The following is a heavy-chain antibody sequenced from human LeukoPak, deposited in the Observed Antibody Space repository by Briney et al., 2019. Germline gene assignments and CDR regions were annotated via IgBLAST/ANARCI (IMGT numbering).Heavy chain of an antibody. CDR2: FDPEDGET. V-gene: IGHV1-24*01. CDR3: ATTNFYDILTGYYWRGDAFDI. D-gene: IGHD3-9*01. CDR1: GYTLTELS. Sequence: ASVKVSCKVSGYTLTELSMHWVRQAPGKGLEWMGGFDPEDGETIYAQKFQGRVTMTEDTPTDTAYMELSSLRSEDTAMYYCATTNFYDILTGYYWRGDAFDIWGQGTMVTVSS. J-gene: IGHJ3*02.